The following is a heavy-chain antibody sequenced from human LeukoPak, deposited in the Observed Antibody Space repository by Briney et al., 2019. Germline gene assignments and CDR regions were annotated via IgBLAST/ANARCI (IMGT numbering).Heavy chain of an antibody. CDR1: GFNFRSYG. D-gene: IGHD2-15*01. J-gene: IGHJ4*02. V-gene: IGHV3-7*01. CDR3: AREGKVAALDY. CDR2: IKEDGSDK. Sequence: HPGGTLRLSCAASGFNFRSYGMSWVRQAPGKGLEWVASIKEDGSDKYYVDSVKGRFTISRDNAKNSVSLQLDSLRPEDTALYYCAREGKVAALDYWGQGSLVTVSA.